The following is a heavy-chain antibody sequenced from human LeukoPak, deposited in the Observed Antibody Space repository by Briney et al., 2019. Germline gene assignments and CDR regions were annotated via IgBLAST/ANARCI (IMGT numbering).Heavy chain of an antibody. Sequence: GGSLRVSCAASGFTFSSYAMHWVRQAPGKGLEWVAVISYDGSNKYYADSVKGRFTISRDNSKNTLYLQMNSLRAEDTAVYYCARDSTQFWSGYYGYWGQGTLVTVSS. J-gene: IGHJ4*02. CDR3: ARDSTQFWSGYYGY. D-gene: IGHD3-3*01. CDR1: GFTFSSYA. V-gene: IGHV3-30*04. CDR2: ISYDGSNK.